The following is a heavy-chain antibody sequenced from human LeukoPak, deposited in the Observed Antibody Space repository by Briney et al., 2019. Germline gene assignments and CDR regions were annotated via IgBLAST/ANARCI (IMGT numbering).Heavy chain of an antibody. J-gene: IGHJ4*02. D-gene: IGHD6-13*01. CDR2: IKQNGSEK. CDR3: ARDRRIAAAGNTFDY. Sequence: GGSLRLSCAASGFTFSSYWMSWVRQAPGKGLEWVANIKQNGSEKYYVDSVKGRFTISRENAKNSLYLQMNSLRAEDTAVYYCARDRRIAAAGNTFDYWGQGTLVTVSS. CDR1: GFTFSSYW. V-gene: IGHV3-7*01.